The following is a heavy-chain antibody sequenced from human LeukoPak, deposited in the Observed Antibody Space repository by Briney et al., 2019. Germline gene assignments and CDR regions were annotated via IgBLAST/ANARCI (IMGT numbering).Heavy chain of an antibody. CDR3: AREDPTYYYDSSGYYSPDY. CDR1: GGTFSSYA. J-gene: IGHJ4*02. CDR2: IIPILGIA. D-gene: IGHD3-22*01. Sequence: GASVKVSCKASGGTFSSYAISWVRQAPGQGLEWMGRIIPILGIANYAQKFQGRVTITADKSTSTAYMELSSLRSEDTAVYYCAREDPTYYYDSSGYYSPDYWGQGTLVTVSS. V-gene: IGHV1-69*04.